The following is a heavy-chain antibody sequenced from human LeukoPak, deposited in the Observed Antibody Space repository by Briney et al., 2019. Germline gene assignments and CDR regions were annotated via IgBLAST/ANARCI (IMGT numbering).Heavy chain of an antibody. CDR2: ISAYNGNT. CDR1: GYTFTSYG. J-gene: IGHJ5*02. D-gene: IGHD6-19*01. Sequence: ASVKVSCKASGYTFTSYGISWVRQAPGQGLEWMGWISAYNGNTNYAQKLQGRVTMTTDTSTSTAYMELRSLRSDDTAVYYCARGPHIAVADPYKWFDPWGQGTLVTVSS. CDR3: ARGPHIAVADPYKWFDP. V-gene: IGHV1-18*01.